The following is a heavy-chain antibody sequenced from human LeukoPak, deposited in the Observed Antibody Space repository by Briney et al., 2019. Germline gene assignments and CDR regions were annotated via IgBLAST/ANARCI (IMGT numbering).Heavy chain of an antibody. CDR2: INTNTGNP. D-gene: IGHD5-18*01. V-gene: IGHV7-4-1*02. Sequence: GASVKVSCTASGYTFTSYAMNWVRQAPGQGLEWMGWINTNTGNPTYAQGFTGRFVFSLDTSVSTAYLQISSLKAEDTAVYYCARSGYSYGYGYGNNWFDPWGQGTLVTVSS. J-gene: IGHJ5*02. CDR1: GYTFTSYA. CDR3: ARSGYSYGYGYGNNWFDP.